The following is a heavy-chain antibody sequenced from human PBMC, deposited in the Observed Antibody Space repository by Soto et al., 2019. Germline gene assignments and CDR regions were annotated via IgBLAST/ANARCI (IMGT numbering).Heavy chain of an antibody. D-gene: IGHD5-12*01. CDR3: ARDYRGGYDFDAFDI. J-gene: IGHJ3*02. CDR1: GGTFSSYT. V-gene: IGHV1-69*08. CDR2: IIPILGIA. Sequence: QVQLVQSGAEVKKPGSSVKVSCKASGGTFSSYTISGVRQAPGQGLEWMGRIIPILGIANYAQKFQGRVTITADKSTSTAYMELSSLRSEDTAVYYCARDYRGGYDFDAFDIWGQGTMVTVSS.